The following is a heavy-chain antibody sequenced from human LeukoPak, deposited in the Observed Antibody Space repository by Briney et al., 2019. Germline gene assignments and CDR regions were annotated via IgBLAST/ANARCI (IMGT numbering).Heavy chain of an antibody. CDR1: GGSISSYY. Sequence: SETLSLTCTVSGGSISSYYWSWIRQPPGKGLEWIGYIYYSGSTNYNPSLKSRVTISVDTSKNQFSLKLSSVTAADTAVYYCAWEVAGNHAFDIWGQGTMVTVSS. CDR3: AWEVAGNHAFDI. CDR2: IYYSGST. J-gene: IGHJ3*02. D-gene: IGHD6-19*01. V-gene: IGHV4-59*08.